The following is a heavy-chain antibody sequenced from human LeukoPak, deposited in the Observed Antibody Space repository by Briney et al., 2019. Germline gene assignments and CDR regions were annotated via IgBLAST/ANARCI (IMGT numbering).Heavy chain of an antibody. V-gene: IGHV3-23*01. J-gene: IGHJ4*02. D-gene: IGHD3-22*01. Sequence: GGSLRLSCSASGFTFSSSAMSWVRQAPGKGLEWVSTISDIGGNTHYAEFVGGRFTISRDNSRDTLYLQMNSLRAEDTAVYYCARGGEYYDRADFDYWGQGTLVTVSS. CDR1: GFTFSSSA. CDR2: ISDIGGNT. CDR3: ARGGEYYDRADFDY.